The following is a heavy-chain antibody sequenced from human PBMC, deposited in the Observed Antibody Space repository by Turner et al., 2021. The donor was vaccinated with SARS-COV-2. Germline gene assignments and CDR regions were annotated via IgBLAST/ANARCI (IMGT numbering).Heavy chain of an antibody. CDR3: AGEVVVLTTTHYGMDV. V-gene: IGHV4-39*01. J-gene: IGHJ6*02. D-gene: IGHD1-26*01. CDR2: IYYSGST. Sequence: QLQLQESGPGLVKPSATLSLTCTVSGGPISSSSYYWGWIRQPPGKGLEWTGSIYYSGSTYYNPSLNSRVTISVDTSKNKYSLKLSSVTAADTAVYYCAGEVVVLTTTHYGMDVWGQGTTVTVSS. CDR1: GGPISSSSYY.